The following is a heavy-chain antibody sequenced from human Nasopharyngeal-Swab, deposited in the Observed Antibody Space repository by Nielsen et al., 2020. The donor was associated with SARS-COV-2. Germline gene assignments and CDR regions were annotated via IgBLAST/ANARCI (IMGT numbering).Heavy chain of an antibody. J-gene: IGHJ6*03. D-gene: IGHD2-15*01. CDR3: ARGHRGRQLLLYYYYMDV. Sequence: SETLSLTCAISGDSVSSNSAAWNWIRQSPSRGLEWLGRTYYRSKWYNDYAVSVKSRITINPDTSKNQFSLQLNSVTPEDTAVYYCARGHRGRQLLLYYYYMDVWGKGTTVTVSS. CDR2: TYYRSKWYN. V-gene: IGHV6-1*01. CDR1: GDSVSSNSAA.